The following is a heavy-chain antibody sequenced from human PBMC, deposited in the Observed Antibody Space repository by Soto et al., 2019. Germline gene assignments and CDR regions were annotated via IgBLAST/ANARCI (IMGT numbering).Heavy chain of an antibody. D-gene: IGHD1-26*01. Sequence: SETLSLTCTVSGGSISTYYWSWIRQSPGKGLEWIGYINYIVSSDYNPSLKSRVTMSVDTSRNQFSLKMTSVTAADTAVYYCARVTGWDSLAPGGRGTLVPVSS. CDR2: INYIVSS. CDR3: ARVTGWDSLAP. J-gene: IGHJ5*02. CDR1: GGSISTYY. V-gene: IGHV4-59*01.